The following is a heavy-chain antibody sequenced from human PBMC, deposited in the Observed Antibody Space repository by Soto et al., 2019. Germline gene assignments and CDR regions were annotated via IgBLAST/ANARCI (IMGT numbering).Heavy chain of an antibody. CDR1: GGTFSSYA. J-gene: IGHJ6*02. V-gene: IGHV1-69*12. D-gene: IGHD1-1*01. CDR3: AREGPSLEPLRPYYYCGMDV. Sequence: QVQLVQSGAEVKKPGSSVKVSCKASGGTFSSYAISWVRQAPGQGLEWMGGIIPIFGTANYAQKFQGRVTITADESRSTAYMELGSLRSEDTAVYYCAREGPSLEPLRPYYYCGMDVWGQGTTVTVSS. CDR2: IIPIFGTA.